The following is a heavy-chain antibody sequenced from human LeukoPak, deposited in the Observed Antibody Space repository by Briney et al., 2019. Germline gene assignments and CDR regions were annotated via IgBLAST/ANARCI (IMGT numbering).Heavy chain of an antibody. D-gene: IGHD2-21*02. CDR2: IYYSGST. CDR1: GGSISSSSYY. J-gene: IGHJ4*02. Sequence: SETLSLTCTVSGGSISSSSYYWGWIRQPPGKGLEWIGSIYYSGSTYHNPSLKSRVTISVDTSKNQFSLKLSSVTAADTAVYYCASGESIVVVTAPYWPFDYWGQGTLVTVSS. CDR3: ASGESIVVVTAPYWPFDY. V-gene: IGHV4-39*01.